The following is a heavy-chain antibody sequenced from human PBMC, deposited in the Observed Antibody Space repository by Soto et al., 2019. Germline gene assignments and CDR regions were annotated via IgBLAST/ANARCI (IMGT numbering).Heavy chain of an antibody. Sequence: QVQLQESGPGLVKPSETLSLTCTVSGGSISSYYWSWIRQPPGKGLEWIGYIYYSGSTNYNPSLKSRFTISVDTSKHQFSLKLSSVTAADTAVYYCASHGPIAAAGTVFDYWGQGTLVTVSS. CDR1: GGSISSYY. CDR2: IYYSGST. V-gene: IGHV4-59*08. J-gene: IGHJ4*02. CDR3: ASHGPIAAAGTVFDY. D-gene: IGHD6-13*01.